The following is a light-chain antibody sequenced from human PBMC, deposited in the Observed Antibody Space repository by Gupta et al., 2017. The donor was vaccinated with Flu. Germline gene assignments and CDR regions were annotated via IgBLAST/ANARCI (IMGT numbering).Light chain of an antibody. V-gene: IGKV3-11*01. CDR1: QNVYSY. Sequence: EIVLTQSPATLSLAPGETATLSCRASQNVYSYLAWYQQRPGQAPRLLIYDASTRDSGVPARFSGSRSGTDFTLTISGLEPEDFAVYYCLQRHSWRRTFGQGTKVEI. CDR3: LQRHSWRRT. J-gene: IGKJ1*01. CDR2: DAS.